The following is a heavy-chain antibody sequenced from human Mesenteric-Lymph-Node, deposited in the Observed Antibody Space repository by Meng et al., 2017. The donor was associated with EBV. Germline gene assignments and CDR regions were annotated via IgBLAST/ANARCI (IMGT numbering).Heavy chain of an antibody. J-gene: IGHJ5*02. D-gene: IGHD2-15*01. CDR2: ISDSSSNI. CDR1: GFTFSDYS. V-gene: IGHV3-21*01. CDR3: ARDLYVVVAAAGHNLFDP. Sequence: EVQLVESGGGLVMPGGLLRLCFSASGFTFSDYSMNWVRHAPGKGLEWVSYISDSSSNINYADSVKGRFTISRDNAKNSLYLQMNSLRPEDTAIYYCARDLYVVVAAAGHNLFDPWEQGTLVTVAS.